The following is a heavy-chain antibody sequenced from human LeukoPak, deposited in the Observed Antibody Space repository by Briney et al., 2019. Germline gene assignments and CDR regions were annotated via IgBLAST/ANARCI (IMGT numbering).Heavy chain of an antibody. CDR2: INWNGGST. J-gene: IGHJ4*02. V-gene: IGHV3-20*04. D-gene: IGHD6-13*01. CDR1: GFTFDDYG. Sequence: PGGSLRLSCAASGFTFDDYGMSWVRQAPGKGLEWVSGINWNGGSTGYADSVKGRFTISRDNAKKSLYPQMNSLRAEDTALYYCARVDSSSWYGGVYWGQGTLVTVSS. CDR3: ARVDSSSWYGGVY.